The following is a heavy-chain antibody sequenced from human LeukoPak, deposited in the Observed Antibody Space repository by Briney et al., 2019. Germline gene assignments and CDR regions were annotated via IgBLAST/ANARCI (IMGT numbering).Heavy chain of an antibody. D-gene: IGHD3-22*01. CDR2: INHSGST. J-gene: IGHJ4*02. V-gene: IGHV4-39*07. Sequence: PSETLSLTCTVSGGSISSSSYYWGWIRQPPGKGLEWIGEINHSGSTNYNPSLKSRVTISVDTSKNQFSLELISVTAADTAVYYCARGRGSGLYYVLDHWGQGTLVTVSS. CDR3: ARGRGSGLYYVLDH. CDR1: GGSISSSSYY.